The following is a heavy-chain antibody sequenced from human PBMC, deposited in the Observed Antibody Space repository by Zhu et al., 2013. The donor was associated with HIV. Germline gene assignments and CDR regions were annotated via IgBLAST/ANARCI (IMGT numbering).Heavy chain of an antibody. CDR2: MNPNSGNT. V-gene: IGHV1-8*03. Sequence: QVQLVQSGTEVKKPGASVRVSCKASGYTFNNFDIHWVRQATGQGLEWMAWMNPNSGNTGYAQNFQGRVTITRNTSITTAYMEVSSLRSDDTAVYYCARGPSLRTNFWSDYYFTLLLILWGQGTMVTVSS. CDR3: ARGPSLRTNFWSDYYFTLLLIL. CDR1: GYTFNNFD. D-gene: IGHD3-3*01. J-gene: IGHJ1*01.